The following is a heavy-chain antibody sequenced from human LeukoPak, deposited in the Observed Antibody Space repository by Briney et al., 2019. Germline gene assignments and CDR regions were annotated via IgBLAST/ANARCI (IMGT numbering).Heavy chain of an antibody. D-gene: IGHD2-2*01. CDR2: INPNSGGT. J-gene: IGHJ4*02. CDR1: GYTFTGYY. V-gene: IGHV1-2*02. CDR3: ARVGVPAAMTWVEFDY. Sequence: ASVKVSCKASGYTFTGYYMHWVRQAPGQGLEWTGWINPNSGGTNYAQKFQGRVTMTRDTSINIVYMDLSGLRSDDTAVYCCARVGVPAAMTWVEFDYWGQGTLVTVSS.